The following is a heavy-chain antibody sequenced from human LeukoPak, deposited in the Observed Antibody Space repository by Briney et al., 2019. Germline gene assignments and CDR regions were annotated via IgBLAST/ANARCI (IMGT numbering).Heavy chain of an antibody. CDR3: AKDPRDSLDSSGLLY. CDR2: ISGSGINT. D-gene: IGHD3-22*01. J-gene: IGHJ4*02. CDR1: GFTFSGYA. V-gene: IGHV3-23*01. Sequence: GGSLRLSCAASGFTFSGYAMSWVRQAPGKGLEWVSPISGSGINTYYADSVKGRFTISRDNSKNTLYLQMNSLRAEDSAIYYCAKDPRDSLDSSGLLYWGQGTLVTVSS.